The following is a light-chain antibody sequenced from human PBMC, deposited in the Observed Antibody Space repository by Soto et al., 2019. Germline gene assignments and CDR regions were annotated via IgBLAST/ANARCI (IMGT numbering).Light chain of an antibody. J-gene: IGKJ2*01. Sequence: ESVLTQSPGTLSLSPGERATLSCRASQSISSSYLAWYQQKPGQAPRLLIRGASSRATGIPDRFSGSGSGTDFTLTISRLEPEDFAVYYCQQYGSSLMYAFGQGTKLEIQ. CDR2: GAS. V-gene: IGKV3-20*01. CDR1: QSISSSY. CDR3: QQYGSSLMYA.